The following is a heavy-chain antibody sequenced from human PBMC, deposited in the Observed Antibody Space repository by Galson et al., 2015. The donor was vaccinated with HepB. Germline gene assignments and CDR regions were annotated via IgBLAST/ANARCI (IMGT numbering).Heavy chain of an antibody. V-gene: IGHV3-30*18. D-gene: IGHD1-1*01. CDR2: ISDDGDTK. J-gene: IGHJ5*02. CDR1: GFTFSIYG. Sequence: ATSGFTFSIYGMHWVRQAPGKGLEWVAVISDDGDTKYYTGSVKGRFTISRDNSRNTLYLQMNSLRAEDTAVYYCAKWRLSERWFDPWGQGTLVTVSS. CDR3: AKWRLSERWFDP.